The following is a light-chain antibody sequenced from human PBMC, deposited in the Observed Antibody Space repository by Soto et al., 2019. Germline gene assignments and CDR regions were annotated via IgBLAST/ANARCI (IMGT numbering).Light chain of an antibody. CDR2: GAS. J-gene: IGKJ1*01. CDR1: QSVSSSY. V-gene: IGKV3-20*01. CDR3: QQYGSSLRA. Sequence: EIVLPQSPGTLSLSPGERGPLSCRASQSVSSSYLAWYQQKPGQAPRLLIYGASSRATGIPDRFSGSGSGTDFTLTISRLEPEDFAVYYCQQYGSSLRAFGQGTKVDIK.